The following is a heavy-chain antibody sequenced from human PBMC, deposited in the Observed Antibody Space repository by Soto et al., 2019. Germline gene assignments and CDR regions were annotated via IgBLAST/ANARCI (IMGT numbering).Heavy chain of an antibody. CDR3: GRESSWGTPDYYYYGMDV. V-gene: IGHV3-13*01. CDR2: IGTAGDT. Sequence: GGSLRLSCAASGFTFSSYDMHWVRQATGKGLEWVSAIGTAGDTYYPGSVKGRFTISRENAKNSLYLQMNSLRAEDTAVYYCGRESSWGTPDYYYYGMDVWGQGTTVTVPS. D-gene: IGHD3-16*01. J-gene: IGHJ6*02. CDR1: GFTFSSYD.